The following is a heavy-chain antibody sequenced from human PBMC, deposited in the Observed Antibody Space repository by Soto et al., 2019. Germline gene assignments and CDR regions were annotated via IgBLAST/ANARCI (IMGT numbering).Heavy chain of an antibody. J-gene: IGHJ6*02. D-gene: IGHD2-8*01. CDR1: GFTFDDYA. CDR3: AKDTRLGYCTNGVCYPSYYYYGMDV. Sequence: GGSLRLSCAASGFTFDDYAMHWVRQAPGKGLEWVSGISWNSGSIGYADSVKGRFTISRDNAKNSLYLQMNSLRAEDTALYYCAKDTRLGYCTNGVCYPSYYYYGMDVWGQGTPVTVSS. CDR2: ISWNSGSI. V-gene: IGHV3-9*01.